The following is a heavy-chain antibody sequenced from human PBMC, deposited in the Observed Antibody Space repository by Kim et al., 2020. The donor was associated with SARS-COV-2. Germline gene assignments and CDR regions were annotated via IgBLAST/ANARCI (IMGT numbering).Heavy chain of an antibody. CDR3: ARRDDYIWGSYRPPPRFDY. CDR1: GGSFSGYY. V-gene: IGHV4-34*01. D-gene: IGHD3-16*02. J-gene: IGHJ4*02. Sequence: SETLSLTCAVYGGSFSGYYWSWIRQPPGKGLEWIGEINHSGSTNYNPSLKSRVTISVDTSKNQFSLKLSSVTAADTAVYYCARRDDYIWGSYRPPPRFDYWGQGTLVTVSS. CDR2: INHSGST.